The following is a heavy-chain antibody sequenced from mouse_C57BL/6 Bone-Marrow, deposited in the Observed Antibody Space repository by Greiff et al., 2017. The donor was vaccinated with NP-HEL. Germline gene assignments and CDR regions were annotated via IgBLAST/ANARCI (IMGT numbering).Heavy chain of an antibody. V-gene: IGHV1-81*01. D-gene: IGHD2-3*01. CDR1: GYTFTSYG. Sequence: VKLQESGAELARPGASVKLSCKASGYTFTSYGISWVKQRTGQGLEWIGEIYPRSGNTYYNEKFKGKATLTADKSSSTAYMELGSLTSEDSAVYFCARWGYYPYWYFDVWGTGTTVTVSS. CDR3: ARWGYYPYWYFDV. CDR2: IYPRSGNT. J-gene: IGHJ1*03.